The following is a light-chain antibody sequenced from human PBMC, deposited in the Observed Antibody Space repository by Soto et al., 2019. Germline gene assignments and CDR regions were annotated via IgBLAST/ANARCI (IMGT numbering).Light chain of an antibody. Sequence: DIQMTQSPSTLSASVGDRVTITCRASQSISSWLAWYQQKPGKDPKLLIYKASSLESGVPSRFSGSGYGTEFTLTISSLRPDDFATYYCQQYNTYSWTFGQGTKVEIK. V-gene: IGKV1-5*03. J-gene: IGKJ1*01. CDR1: QSISSW. CDR3: QQYNTYSWT. CDR2: KAS.